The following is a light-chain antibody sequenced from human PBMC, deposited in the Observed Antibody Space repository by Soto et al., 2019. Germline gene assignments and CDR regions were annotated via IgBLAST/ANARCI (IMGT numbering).Light chain of an antibody. J-gene: IGKJ2*01. Sequence: EIVMTQSPATLSVSPGERVTLSCRASQSVSSNLAWYQQKPGQPPRLLIYGASTRATGIPARFSGSGSGTEFTLTIDSLQSEDFAVYYCQQYDYWPPYTFGQGTKLEIK. V-gene: IGKV3-15*01. CDR1: QSVSSN. CDR2: GAS. CDR3: QQYDYWPPYT.